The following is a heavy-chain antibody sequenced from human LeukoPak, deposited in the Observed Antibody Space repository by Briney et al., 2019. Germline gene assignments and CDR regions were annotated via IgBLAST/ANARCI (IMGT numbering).Heavy chain of an antibody. CDR3: ASASLRYFDWFLVDY. Sequence: PSETLSLTCDVSGVSISSSRWWSWVRQPPGKGLEWIGEIFHSSGGTNYNPSLKSRVTISVDTSKNQFSLKLSSVTAADTAVYYCASASLRYFDWFLVDYWGQGTLVTVSS. V-gene: IGHV4-4*02. CDR2: IFHSSGGT. CDR1: GVSISSSRW. D-gene: IGHD3-9*01. J-gene: IGHJ4*02.